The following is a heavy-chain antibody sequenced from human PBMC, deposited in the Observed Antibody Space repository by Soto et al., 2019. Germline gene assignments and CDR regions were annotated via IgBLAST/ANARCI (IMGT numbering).Heavy chain of an antibody. V-gene: IGHV4-39*01. Sequence: PSETLSLTCTVSGGSISSGSYFWGWIRQPPGKGLEWIGSIYYSGSTSYNPSLRSRVTMSVDTSKNQFSLKLSSVTAADTAVYYWAIAAPSIVVVPAATEGWFDPWGQGTLVTVSS. CDR1: GGSISSGSYF. CDR2: IYYSGST. J-gene: IGHJ5*02. CDR3: AIAAPSIVVVPAATEGWFDP. D-gene: IGHD2-2*01.